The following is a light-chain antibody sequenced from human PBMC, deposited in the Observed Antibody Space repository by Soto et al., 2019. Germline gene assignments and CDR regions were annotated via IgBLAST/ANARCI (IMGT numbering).Light chain of an antibody. CDR1: QSIGSW. Sequence: DIQMTQSPSTLSASVGDRVTITCRASQSIGSWLAWYQQKPGKAPKLLIYKASSLESGVPSRFSGSGSGTDFTLTISTLQPDDFATYYCQQFNSYSLWTFGQGTKVDTK. V-gene: IGKV1-5*03. CDR2: KAS. CDR3: QQFNSYSLWT. J-gene: IGKJ1*01.